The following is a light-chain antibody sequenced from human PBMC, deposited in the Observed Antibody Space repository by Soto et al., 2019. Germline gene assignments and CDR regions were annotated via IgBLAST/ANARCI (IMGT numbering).Light chain of an antibody. V-gene: IGLV2-8*01. CDR2: EVS. CDR3: SSYAGSNNLHVV. Sequence: QSALTQPPSASGSPGQSVTISCTGTSSDVGGYNYVSWYQQHPGKAPKLMIYEVSNRPSGVPDRFSGSQSGNTASLTVSGLQAEDEADYYCSSYAGSNNLHVVFGGGTKLTVL. J-gene: IGLJ2*01. CDR1: SSDVGGYNY.